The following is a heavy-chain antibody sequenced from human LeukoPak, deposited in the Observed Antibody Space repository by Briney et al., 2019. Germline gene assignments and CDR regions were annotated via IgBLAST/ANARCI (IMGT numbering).Heavy chain of an antibody. CDR2: ISGSGGST. D-gene: IGHD6-13*01. V-gene: IGHV3-23*01. CDR1: GFTFSSYA. Sequence: PGGSLRLSCAASGFTFSSYAMSWVRQAPGKGLEWFSAISGSGGSTYYADSVKGRFTISRDNSKNTLYLQMNSLRAEDTAVYYCAKGNSSSWYAPLDYWGQGTLVTVSS. J-gene: IGHJ4*02. CDR3: AKGNSSSWYAPLDY.